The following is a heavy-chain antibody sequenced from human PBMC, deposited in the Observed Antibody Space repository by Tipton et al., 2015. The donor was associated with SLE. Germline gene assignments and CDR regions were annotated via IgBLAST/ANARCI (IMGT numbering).Heavy chain of an antibody. CDR1: GGSFSGYY. J-gene: IGHJ4*02. Sequence: GLVKPSETLSLTCAVYGGSFSGYYWSWIRQPPGKGLEWIGEINHSGSTNYNPSLKSRVTISVDKSKNQFSLKLNSVTAADTAVYYCARARVTIFGVVTIDYWGQGTLVTVSS. CDR3: ARARVTIFGVVTIDY. CDR2: INHSGST. V-gene: IGHV4-34*01. D-gene: IGHD3-3*01.